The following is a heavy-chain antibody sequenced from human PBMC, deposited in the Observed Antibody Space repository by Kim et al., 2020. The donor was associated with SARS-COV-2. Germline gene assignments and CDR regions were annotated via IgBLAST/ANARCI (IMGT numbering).Heavy chain of an antibody. Sequence: SETLSLTCAVYGGSFSGYYWSWIRQPPGKGLEWIGEINHSGSTNYKPSLKSRVTISVDTSKNQFSLKLSSVTAADTAVYYCARVVSTPDVMDVWGQGTTVAVSS. D-gene: IGHD2-2*01. CDR1: GGSFSGYY. CDR2: INHSGST. CDR3: ARVVSTPDVMDV. J-gene: IGHJ6*02. V-gene: IGHV4-34*01.